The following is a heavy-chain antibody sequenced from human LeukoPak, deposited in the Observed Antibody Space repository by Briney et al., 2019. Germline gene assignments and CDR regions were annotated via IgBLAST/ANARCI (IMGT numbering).Heavy chain of an antibody. CDR1: GYTFTSYG. J-gene: IGHJ4*02. CDR3: ARDRGSQIISSTSWSLGY. D-gene: IGHD2-2*01. Sequence: SVKVSCKASGYTFTSYGISWVRQAPGQGLEWMGGIIPIFGTANYAQKFQGRVTITADKSTSTAYMELSSLRSEDTAVYYCARDRGSQIISSTSWSLGYWGQGTLVTVSS. V-gene: IGHV1-69*06. CDR2: IIPIFGTA.